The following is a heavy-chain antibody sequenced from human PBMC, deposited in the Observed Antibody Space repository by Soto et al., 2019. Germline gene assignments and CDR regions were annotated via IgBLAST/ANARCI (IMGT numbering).Heavy chain of an antibody. V-gene: IGHV1-3*01. CDR2: INAGNGNT. CDR1: GYTFTSYA. Sequence: QVQLVQSGAEVKKPGASVKVSCKASGYTFTSYAMHWVRQAPGQRLEWMGWINAGNGNTKYSQKFQGRVTITRDTSASTAYMELSSLRSEDTAVYYCARAAWRSSGSYLFDYWGQGTLVTVSS. J-gene: IGHJ4*02. CDR3: ARAAWRSSGSYLFDY. D-gene: IGHD1-26*01.